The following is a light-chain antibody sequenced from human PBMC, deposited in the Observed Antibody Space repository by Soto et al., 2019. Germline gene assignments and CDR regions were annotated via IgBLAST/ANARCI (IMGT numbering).Light chain of an antibody. V-gene: IGKV1-39*01. CDR2: AAS. Sequence: QMTQSPSSLFASVGDRVTITCRASQSISSHLNWYQQKVGQTPRLLIYAASTLQSEVPPRFSGSGSGREFTLTSSGLQREDFATYYCQQSHSAPLTFGGGTK. J-gene: IGKJ4*01. CDR3: QQSHSAPLT. CDR1: QSISSH.